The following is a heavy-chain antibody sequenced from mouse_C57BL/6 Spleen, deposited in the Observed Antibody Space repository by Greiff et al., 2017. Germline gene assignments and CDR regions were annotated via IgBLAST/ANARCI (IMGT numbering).Heavy chain of an antibody. V-gene: IGHV5-4*01. CDR3: ARDYYYGSSYEAWFAY. Sequence: EVKVVESGGGLVKPGGSLKLSCAASGFTFSSYAMSWVRQTPEKRLEWVATISDGGSYTYYPDNVKGRFTISRDNAKNNLYLQMSHLKSEDTAMYYCARDYYYGSSYEAWFAYWGQGTLVTVSA. CDR2: ISDGGSYT. J-gene: IGHJ3*01. CDR1: GFTFSSYA. D-gene: IGHD1-1*01.